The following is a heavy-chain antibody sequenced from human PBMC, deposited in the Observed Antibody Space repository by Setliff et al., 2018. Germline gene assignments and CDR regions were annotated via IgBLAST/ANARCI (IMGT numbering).Heavy chain of an antibody. J-gene: IGHJ4*02. D-gene: IGHD3-10*01. CDR3: ARVGGDYPDY. V-gene: IGHV4-4*02. CDR1: GGSISSSNW. CDR2: IYYSGST. Sequence: NPSETLSLTCAVFGGSISSSNWWSWVRQPPGKGLEWSGYIYYSGSTNYNPSLKSRVNISVDTSTNQFSLKLSSVTAADTAVYYCARVGGDYPDYWGQGTLVTVSS.